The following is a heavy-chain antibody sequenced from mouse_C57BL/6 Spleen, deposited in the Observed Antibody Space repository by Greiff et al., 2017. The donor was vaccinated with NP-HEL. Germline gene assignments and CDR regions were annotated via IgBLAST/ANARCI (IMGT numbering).Heavy chain of an antibody. CDR1: GFTIKNTY. CDR3: ARTYGHYFDY. Sequence: VQLQQSVAELVRPGASVKLSCTASGFTIKNTYMHWVKQRPEQGLEWIGRIDPANGNTKYAPKFQGKATITADTSSNTAYLQLSSLTSEDTAIYYCARTYGHYFDYWGQGTTLTVSS. V-gene: IGHV14-3*01. J-gene: IGHJ2*01. D-gene: IGHD1-1*01. CDR2: IDPANGNT.